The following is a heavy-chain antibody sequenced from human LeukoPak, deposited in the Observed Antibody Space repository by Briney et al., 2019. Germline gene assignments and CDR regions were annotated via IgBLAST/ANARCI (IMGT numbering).Heavy chain of an antibody. CDR2: IHTDGIST. J-gene: IGHJ4*02. V-gene: IGHV3-74*01. Sequence: GGSLRLSCAASGFTFSNYWMHWVRQAPGKGLVWVSRIHTDGISTTYADSVKGRFTISRDNAKNTLYLQMNSLRAEDTAVYYCARDSGYYFDYWGQGTLVTVSS. CDR1: GFTFSNYW. D-gene: IGHD1-26*01. CDR3: ARDSGYYFDY.